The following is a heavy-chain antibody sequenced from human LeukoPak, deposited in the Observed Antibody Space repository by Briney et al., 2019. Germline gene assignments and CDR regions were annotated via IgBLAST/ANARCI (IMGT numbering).Heavy chain of an antibody. CDR3: ARGECSGGSCYGDWFNP. CDR2: IYYSGST. D-gene: IGHD2-15*01. Sequence: PSQTLSLTCTVSGGSISSGGYYWSWIRQHPGKGLEWIGYIYYSGSTYYNPSLKSRVTISVDTSKNQFSLKPSSVTAADTAVYYCARGECSGGSCYGDWFNPWGQGTLVTVSS. CDR1: GGSISSGGYY. J-gene: IGHJ5*02. V-gene: IGHV4-31*03.